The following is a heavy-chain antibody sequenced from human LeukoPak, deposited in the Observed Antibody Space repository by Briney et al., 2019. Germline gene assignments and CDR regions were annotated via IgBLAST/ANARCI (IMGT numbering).Heavy chain of an antibody. D-gene: IGHD3-22*01. Sequence: SETLSLTCKVSRGSISSHYWSWVRQPPGKGLEWIGYIYYSGSTHYYPSPKNRVTISVDTSKIQFSLKLSSVTAADTALYYCVRYDSDGGAFDYWGRGTLVTVSS. V-gene: IGHV4-59*11. CDR3: VRYDSDGGAFDY. J-gene: IGHJ4*02. CDR2: IYYSGST. CDR1: RGSISSHY.